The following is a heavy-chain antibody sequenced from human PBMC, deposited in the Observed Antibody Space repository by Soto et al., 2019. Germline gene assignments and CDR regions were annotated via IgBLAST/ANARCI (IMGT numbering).Heavy chain of an antibody. Sequence: SETLSLTCAVYGGSFSCYYWSWIRQAPGKGLEWIGEINHSGSTNYNPSLKSRVTIPVDTSKNQFSLKLSSVTAADTAVYYCARGGKAAAGTGVSGMDVWGQGTTVTVS. V-gene: IGHV4-34*01. CDR3: ARGGKAAAGTGVSGMDV. CDR1: GGSFSCYY. J-gene: IGHJ6*02. CDR2: INHSGST. D-gene: IGHD6-13*01.